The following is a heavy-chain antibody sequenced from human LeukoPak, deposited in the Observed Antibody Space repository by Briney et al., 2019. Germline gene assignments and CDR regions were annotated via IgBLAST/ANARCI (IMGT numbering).Heavy chain of an antibody. V-gene: IGHV3-66*01. Sequence: GGSLRLSCAASEFTVSSNYMSWVRQAPGKGLEWVSVIYSGGTTYYADSVKGRFTISRDNSKNTLYLEMNGLRAEDTAVYYCARDIGGTYRGYFDYWGQGTLVTVSS. CDR1: EFTVSSNY. D-gene: IGHD1-26*01. J-gene: IGHJ4*02. CDR2: IYSGGTT. CDR3: ARDIGGTYRGYFDY.